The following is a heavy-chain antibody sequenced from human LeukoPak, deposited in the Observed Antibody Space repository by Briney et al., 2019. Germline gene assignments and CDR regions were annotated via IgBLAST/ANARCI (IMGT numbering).Heavy chain of an antibody. CDR3: ARDGTGFLHLAF. V-gene: IGHV4-59*01. J-gene: IGHJ4*02. D-gene: IGHD1-1*01. Sequence: PSETLSLTCTVSGDSISDYYWSWVRQPPGKALEWIGYINNAGGTKYTAALESRVTMSADSAKNQVSLKLSSVTPADTAVYYCARDGTGFLHLAFWGQGILVTVSS. CDR2: INNAGGT. CDR1: GDSISDYY.